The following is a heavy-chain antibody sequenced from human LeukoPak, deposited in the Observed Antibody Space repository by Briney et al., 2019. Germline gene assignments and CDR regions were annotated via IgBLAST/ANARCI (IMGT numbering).Heavy chain of an antibody. CDR1: GFTFSNYW. Sequence: GGSLRLSCAASGFTFSNYWMHWVRQAPGKGLVWVSRINGDGSSTNYADSVKGRSTISRDNAKNMLYLQMSGLRAEDTAVYYCVRLLDRDYWGQGTLVTVSS. V-gene: IGHV3-74*01. J-gene: IGHJ4*02. D-gene: IGHD3/OR15-3a*01. CDR3: VRLLDRDY. CDR2: INGDGSST.